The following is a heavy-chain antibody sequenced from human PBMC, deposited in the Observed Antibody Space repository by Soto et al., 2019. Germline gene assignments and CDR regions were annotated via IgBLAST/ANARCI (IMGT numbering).Heavy chain of an antibody. Sequence: QVQLVQSGAEVKKPGASVKLSCKTSGYTFTGYVVDWVRQAPGQGLEWMGWINSGNGNTKYSEKFQGRVTITRDTSARTAYMELNSLTSEDTAVYYCGRGLTIFGVVIGYWGQGTLVTVSS. J-gene: IGHJ4*02. CDR1: GYTFTGYV. V-gene: IGHV1-3*01. CDR2: INSGNGNT. D-gene: IGHD3-3*01. CDR3: GRGLTIFGVVIGY.